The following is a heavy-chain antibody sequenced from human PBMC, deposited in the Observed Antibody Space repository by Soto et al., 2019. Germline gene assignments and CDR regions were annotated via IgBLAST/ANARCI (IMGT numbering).Heavy chain of an antibody. V-gene: IGHV3-7*03. CDR2: IKQDGSEK. CDR3: SSQRLAVADDAFDL. D-gene: IGHD6-19*01. CDR1: GFTFSSYW. Sequence: GGSLRLSCAASGFTFSSYWMSWVRQAPGKGLEWVANIKQDGSEKYYVDSVKGRFTISRDNAKNSLYLQMNSLRAEDTDAYYCSSQRLAVADDAFDLWGQGTMVTVSS. J-gene: IGHJ3*01.